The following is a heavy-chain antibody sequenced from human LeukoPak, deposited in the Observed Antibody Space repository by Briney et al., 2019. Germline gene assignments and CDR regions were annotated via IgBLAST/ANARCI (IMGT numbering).Heavy chain of an antibody. Sequence: GGSLRLSCAASGFTFSSYGMHWVRQAPGKGLEGVAVIWYDGSNKYYADSVKGRFTISRDNSENTLYLQMNSLRAEDTAVYYCARDPNSSSWYYLDYWGQGTLVTVSS. V-gene: IGHV3-33*01. CDR1: GFTFSSYG. J-gene: IGHJ4*02. CDR2: IWYDGSNK. CDR3: ARDPNSSSWYYLDY. D-gene: IGHD6-13*01.